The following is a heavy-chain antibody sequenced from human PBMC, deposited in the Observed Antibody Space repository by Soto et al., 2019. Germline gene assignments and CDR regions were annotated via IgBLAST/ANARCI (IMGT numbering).Heavy chain of an antibody. V-gene: IGHV3-23*01. CDR3: ARERYYEFSGYSDY. CDR1: GFTFSSFT. J-gene: IGHJ4*02. Sequence: EVQLLESGGGLVQPGGSLRLCCTASGFTFSSFTMTWVRQAPGEGLEWVSCISGSGDTTAFADSVKGRFTISRDNSKNTVCLQMNNLRAEDTAVYYCARERYYEFSGYSDYWGQGTLVTVSS. CDR2: ISGSGDTT. D-gene: IGHD3-22*01.